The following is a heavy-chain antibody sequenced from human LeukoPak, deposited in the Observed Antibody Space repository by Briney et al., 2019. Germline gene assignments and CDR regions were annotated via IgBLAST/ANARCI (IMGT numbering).Heavy chain of an antibody. Sequence: GSLRLSCAASGFTFRSYSMNWVRQAPGKGLEWIGEVKHTVSTHSNPSLESRVIISLDASKNQFSLKLSSVTAADTAVYYCARGRSGRWLQFGGGMDVWGQGTTVIVSS. V-gene: IGHV4-34*01. CDR3: ARGRSGRWLQFGGGMDV. CDR1: GFTFRSYS. CDR2: VKHTVST. J-gene: IGHJ6*02. D-gene: IGHD5-24*01.